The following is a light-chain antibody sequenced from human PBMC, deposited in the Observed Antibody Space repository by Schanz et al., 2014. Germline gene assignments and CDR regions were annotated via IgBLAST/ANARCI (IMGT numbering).Light chain of an antibody. CDR3: QQAKTFPWT. Sequence: DIQMTQSPSSVSASVGDTVSITCRSSRGIGNFLAWYQQKPGKAPKLLIHGVSNLQSGVTSRFSGSGSETNFTLTISRLQREDFAAYLCQQAKTFPWTFGQGTQVEIQ. V-gene: IGKV1-12*01. J-gene: IGKJ1*01. CDR2: GVS. CDR1: RGIGNF.